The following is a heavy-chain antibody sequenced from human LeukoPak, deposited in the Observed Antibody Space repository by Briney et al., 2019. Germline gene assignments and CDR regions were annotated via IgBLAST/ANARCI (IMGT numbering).Heavy chain of an antibody. CDR2: IKEDGSEK. D-gene: IGHD3-10*01. CDR1: GCTFSNYW. V-gene: IGHV3-7*01. CDR3: ARDYYGSGSYYN. J-gene: IGHJ4*02. Sequence: GGSLRLSCAASGCTFSNYWMSWVRQAPGKGLEWVANIKEDGSEKNYVDSVKGRFTISRDNAKNSLFLQMNSLRAEDTAVYYCARDYYGSGSYYNWGQGTLVTVSS.